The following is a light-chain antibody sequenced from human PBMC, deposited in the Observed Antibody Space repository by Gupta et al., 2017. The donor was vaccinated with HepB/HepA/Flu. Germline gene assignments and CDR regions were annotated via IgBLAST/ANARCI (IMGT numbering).Light chain of an antibody. Sequence: EIVMTKSPATLSVSPGERATLSCRASQSVAINLAWYQQKPGQAPSLLIYCASTRATGIPGRFSGSGSGTEFTLTISSLQSEDFAVYYCQQGNNWPFTFGGGTKVEIK. V-gene: IGKV3-15*01. J-gene: IGKJ4*01. CDR2: CAS. CDR3: QQGNNWPFT. CDR1: QSVAIN.